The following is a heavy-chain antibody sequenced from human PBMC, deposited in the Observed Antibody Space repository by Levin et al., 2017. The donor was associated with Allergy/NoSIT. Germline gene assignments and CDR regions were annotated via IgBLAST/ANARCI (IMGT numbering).Heavy chain of an antibody. V-gene: IGHV3-33*01. D-gene: IGHD1-20*01. CDR2: IGYDGSNK. CDR1: GFSFSSYG. J-gene: IGHJ5*02. Sequence: PGGSLRLSCAASGFSFSSYGMHWVRQAPGKGLEWVAVIGYDGSNKYYADSVKGRFTISRDNSKNTLYLQMNSLRAEDTAVYYCARDKVEYNWNDDYWFDPWGQGTLVTVSS. CDR3: ARDKVEYNWNDDYWFDP.